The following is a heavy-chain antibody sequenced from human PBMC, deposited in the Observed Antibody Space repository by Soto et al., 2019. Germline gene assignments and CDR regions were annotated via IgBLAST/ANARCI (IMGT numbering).Heavy chain of an antibody. J-gene: IGHJ4*02. CDR1: GYTFINYH. CDR2: INTYNGMT. CDR3: AKSPRGEMATD. V-gene: IGHV1-18*01. D-gene: IGHD5-12*01. Sequence: QVQLVQSGGEVKKPGASVTVSCKASGYTFINYHITWVRQAPGQGLEWMAWINTYNGMTDYAQTFQGRVTMTRDTSTSTAYMELRNLGSDDTAVYFCAKSPRGEMATDWGQGNLVTVSS.